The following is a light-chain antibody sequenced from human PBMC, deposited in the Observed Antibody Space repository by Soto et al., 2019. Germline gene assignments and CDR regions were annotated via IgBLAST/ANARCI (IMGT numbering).Light chain of an antibody. J-gene: IGKJ1*01. V-gene: IGKV1-39*01. CDR2: AAS. CDR3: QQSYSNPRT. CDR1: QSISGY. Sequence: DIQMTQSPSSLSASIGDRVTITCRAGQSISGYLSWYQQRPGKAPKLLLYAASSLKSGVPSRFSGSGYGTDFTLTISSLQPEDFATYFCQQSYSNPRTFGQGTKV.